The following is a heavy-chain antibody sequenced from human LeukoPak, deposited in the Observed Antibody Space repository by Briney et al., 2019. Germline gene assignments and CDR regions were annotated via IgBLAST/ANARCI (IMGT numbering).Heavy chain of an antibody. Sequence: PSETLSLTCAVYGGSFSGYYWSWIRQPPGKGLEWIGEINHSGSTNYNPSLKSRVTISVDTSKNQFSLKLSSVTAADTAVYYCARGVAQTDIGRPPFDYWGQGTLVTVSS. V-gene: IGHV4-34*01. CDR3: ARGVAQTDIGRPPFDY. D-gene: IGHD5-12*01. CDR2: INHSGST. CDR1: GGSFSGYY. J-gene: IGHJ4*02.